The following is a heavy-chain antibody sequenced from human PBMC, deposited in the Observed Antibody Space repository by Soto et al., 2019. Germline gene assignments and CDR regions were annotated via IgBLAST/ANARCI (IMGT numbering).Heavy chain of an antibody. D-gene: IGHD1-26*01. Sequence: GASVKVSCKASGYTFTSYGISWVRQAPGQGLEWMGWISAYNGNTNYAQKLQGRVTMTTDTSTSTAYMELRSLRSDDTAVYYCARDGRSPGRVGLLDYWGQGTLVTVSS. V-gene: IGHV1-18*01. CDR1: GYTFTSYG. CDR3: ARDGRSPGRVGLLDY. CDR2: ISAYNGNT. J-gene: IGHJ4*02.